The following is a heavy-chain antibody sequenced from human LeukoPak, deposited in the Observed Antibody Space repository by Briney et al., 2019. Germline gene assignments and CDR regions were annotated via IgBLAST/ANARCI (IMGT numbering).Heavy chain of an antibody. V-gene: IGHV3-48*03. D-gene: IGHD6-19*01. Sequence: QAGGSLRLSCAASGXTFSNYEMNWVRQAPGKGLEWVSYINPGGSNRFYAGSVRGRFAIYRDDAKKSVYLQMNSLRAEDTAVYYCASSLSSGWGPVDDYWGQGIMVTVSS. CDR3: ASSLSSGWGPVDDY. CDR1: GXTFSNYE. CDR2: INPGGSNR. J-gene: IGHJ4*02.